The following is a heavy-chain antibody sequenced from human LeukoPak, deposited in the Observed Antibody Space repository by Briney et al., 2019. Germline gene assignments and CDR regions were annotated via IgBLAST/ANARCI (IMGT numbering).Heavy chain of an antibody. V-gene: IGHV3-23*01. D-gene: IGHD3-22*01. CDR2: ISGSGGST. CDR3: AKGLKYYYDSSGYFFDY. J-gene: IGHJ4*02. Sequence: HTGGSLRLSCAASGFTFSSYAMSWVRQAPGKGLEWVSAISGSGGSTYYADSVKGRFTISRDNSKNTLYLQMNSLRAEDTAVYYCAKGLKYYYDSSGYFFDYWGQGTLVTVSS. CDR1: GFTFSSYA.